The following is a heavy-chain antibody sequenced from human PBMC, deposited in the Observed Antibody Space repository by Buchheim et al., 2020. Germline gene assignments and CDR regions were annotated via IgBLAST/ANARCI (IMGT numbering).Heavy chain of an antibody. J-gene: IGHJ5*02. V-gene: IGHV4-30-4*01. Sequence: QVQLQESGPGLVKPSQTLSLTCTVSGGSISSGDYYWSWIRQPPGKRLEWIGYIYHSGSAYYHPSFKSRLTISVDTSKNQFSLKLNSVTAADTALYYCARVGRGYSGYDPHNWFDPWGQGTL. D-gene: IGHD5-12*01. CDR1: GGSISSGDYY. CDR2: IYHSGSA. CDR3: ARVGRGYSGYDPHNWFDP.